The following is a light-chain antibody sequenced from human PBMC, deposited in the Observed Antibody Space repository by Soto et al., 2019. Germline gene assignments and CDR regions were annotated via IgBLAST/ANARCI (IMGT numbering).Light chain of an antibody. Sequence: DIQMTQSPSTLSASVGDRVIITCRASQSISTWLAWHQQKPGKAPKLLISKASSLESGVPSRFSGSVSGTEFTLTISSLQPDDVATYYCQQYNSFRAFGQGTKVEIK. CDR3: QQYNSFRA. V-gene: IGKV1-5*03. CDR1: QSISTW. J-gene: IGKJ1*01. CDR2: KAS.